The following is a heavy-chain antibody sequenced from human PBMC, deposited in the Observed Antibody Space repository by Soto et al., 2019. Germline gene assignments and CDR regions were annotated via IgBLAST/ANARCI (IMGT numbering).Heavy chain of an antibody. D-gene: IGHD1-26*01. CDR3: ALALGPTTGLDY. CDR2: IFNSGTT. J-gene: IGHJ4*02. V-gene: IGHV4-31*02. CDR1: GYSISSGYY. Sequence: SETLSLTCAVSGYSISSGYYWTWIRQPPGKGLEWMGYIFNSGTTFYNPSLTSRLSISMDTSGNHFSLELRSVTAADTAVYYCALALGPTTGLDYWGQGTLVTVSS.